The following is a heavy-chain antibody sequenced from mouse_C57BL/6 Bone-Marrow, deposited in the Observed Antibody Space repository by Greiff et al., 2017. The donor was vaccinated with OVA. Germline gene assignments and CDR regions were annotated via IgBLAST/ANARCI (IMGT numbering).Heavy chain of an antibody. CDR1: GFTFSDFY. CDR3: ARDASRAMDY. J-gene: IGHJ4*01. V-gene: IGHV7-1*01. Sequence: EVMLVESGGGLVQSGRSLRLSCATSGFTFSDFYMEWVRQAPGKGLEWIAASRNKANDYTTEYSASVKGRFIVSRDTSQSILYLQMNALRAEDTAIYYCARDASRAMDYWGQGTSVTVSS. CDR2: SRNKANDYTT.